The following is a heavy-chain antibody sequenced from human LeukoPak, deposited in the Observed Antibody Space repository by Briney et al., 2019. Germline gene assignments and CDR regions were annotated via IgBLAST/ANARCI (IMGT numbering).Heavy chain of an antibody. CDR3: ARSYYYGSGSNYYYMDV. CDR1: GFTFRTYS. J-gene: IGHJ6*03. D-gene: IGHD3-10*01. V-gene: IGHV4-59*04. CDR2: IYYSGST. Sequence: PGGSLRLSCAASGFTFRTYSMNWVRQAPGKGLEWIGSIYYSGSTYYNPSLKSRVTMSVDTSKNQFSLKLSSVTAADTAVYYCARSYYYGSGSNYYYMDVWGKGTTVTVSS.